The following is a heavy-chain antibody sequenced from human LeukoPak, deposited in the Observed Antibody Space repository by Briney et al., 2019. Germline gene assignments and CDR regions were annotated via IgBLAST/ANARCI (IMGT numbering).Heavy chain of an antibody. CDR1: GFTFSIYT. J-gene: IGHJ4*02. Sequence: GGSLRLSCAASGFTFSIYTMNWVRQAPGKGLEWVSSISSSNYIYYADSVKGRFTISRDNAKNSLYLQMNSLRAEDTAVYYCARDYDGSGYFGYWGQGTLVTVSS. V-gene: IGHV3-21*01. CDR2: ISSSNYI. CDR3: ARDYDGSGYFGY. D-gene: IGHD3-22*01.